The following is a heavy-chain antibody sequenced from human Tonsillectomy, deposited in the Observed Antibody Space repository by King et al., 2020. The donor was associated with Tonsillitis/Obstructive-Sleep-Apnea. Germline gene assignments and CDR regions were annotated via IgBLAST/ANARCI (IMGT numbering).Heavy chain of an antibody. CDR2: IYYSGST. CDR3: ATQLVVVVTASRTYAFDY. J-gene: IGHJ4*02. D-gene: IGHD2-21*02. Sequence: QLQESGQGLVKPSETLSLTCTVSGGSISGSSYYGGGIRQRPGKGLVWIGSIYYSGSTYYNPSLKSRVTISVDTSKNQFSLQLSSVTAAATAVYYCATQLVVVVTASRTYAFDYWGQGTLVTVSS. V-gene: IGHV4-39*01. CDR1: GGSISGSSYY.